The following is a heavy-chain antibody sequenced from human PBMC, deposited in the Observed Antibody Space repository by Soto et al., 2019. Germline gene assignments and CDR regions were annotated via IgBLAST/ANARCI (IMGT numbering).Heavy chain of an antibody. CDR1: GGTFTSHA. J-gene: IGHJ6*02. V-gene: IGHV1-69*01. CDR2: IIPFFKGT. D-gene: IGHD3-16*01. CDR3: AGDVTLTYYDSTYYYYAMEV. Sequence: QVQLVQSGAEVMMPESSVQVSCKASGGTFTSHAISWVRQAPGQGLEWMGVIIPFFKGTNYAQKFQGRVTITADDHMTTVYLDLYDLYSEDTAVYYCAGDVTLTYYDSTYYYYAMEVWGQGNKVTVSS.